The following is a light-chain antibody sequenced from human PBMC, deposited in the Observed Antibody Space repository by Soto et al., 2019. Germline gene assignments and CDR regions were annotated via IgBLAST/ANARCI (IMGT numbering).Light chain of an antibody. CDR3: QQYYSYPCT. CDR2: DAL. V-gene: IGKV1-5*01. CDR1: QIIGSS. Sequence: DIQMTQSPSTRSASIGDRVTITCRASQIIGSSLAWYQHKPGKAPKLLIYDALTLQSGVPSRYSGSESGTEFTLTISSLQPADSATYYCQQYYSYPCTFGQGTKLEI. J-gene: IGKJ2*02.